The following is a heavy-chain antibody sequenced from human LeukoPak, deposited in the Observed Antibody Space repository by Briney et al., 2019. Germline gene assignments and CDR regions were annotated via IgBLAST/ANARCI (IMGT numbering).Heavy chain of an antibody. CDR2: IKQDGSEK. D-gene: IGHD3-3*01. J-gene: IGHJ4*02. CDR3: ARSRVDYDFWSGYYPESYYFDY. V-gene: IGHV3-7*03. Sequence: PGGSLRLSCAASGFTFSSYAMSWVRQAPGKGLEWVANIKQDGSEKYYVDSVKGRFTISRDNAKNSLYLQMNSLRAEDTAVYYCARSRVDYDFWSGYYPESYYFDYWGQGTLVTVSS. CDR1: GFTFSSYA.